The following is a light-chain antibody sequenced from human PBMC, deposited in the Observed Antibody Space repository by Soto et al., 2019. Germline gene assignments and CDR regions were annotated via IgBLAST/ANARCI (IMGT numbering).Light chain of an antibody. CDR1: QGISSY. J-gene: IGKJ2*01. CDR3: QQLNSYPPKYT. CDR2: AAS. V-gene: IGKV1-9*01. Sequence: DIQLTQSPSFLSASVGDRVTITCRASQGISSYLAWYQQKPGKAPKLLIYAASTLQSGVPSRFSCSGSGTEFTLTISSLQPEDFATYYCQQLNSYPPKYTFGQGTKLEIK.